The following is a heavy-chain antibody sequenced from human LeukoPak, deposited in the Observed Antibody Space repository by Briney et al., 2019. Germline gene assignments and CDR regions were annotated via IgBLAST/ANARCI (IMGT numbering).Heavy chain of an antibody. CDR2: IKQDGSEK. CDR3: ARRITGANWFDP. D-gene: IGHD1-20*01. Sequence: GGSLRLSCAASGFNFRSYWMSWVRQAPGKGLEWVANIKQDGSEKYYVDSVKGRFTISRDNAKNSLYLQMNSLRAEDTAVYYCARRITGANWFDPWGQRTLVTVSS. J-gene: IGHJ5*02. V-gene: IGHV3-7*01. CDR1: GFNFRSYW.